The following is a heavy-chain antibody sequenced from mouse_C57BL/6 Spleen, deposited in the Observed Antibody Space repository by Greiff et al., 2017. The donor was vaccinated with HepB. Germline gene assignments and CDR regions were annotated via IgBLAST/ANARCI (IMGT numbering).Heavy chain of an antibody. CDR3: ARRTTGENWYFDV. V-gene: IGHV1-69*01. D-gene: IGHD1-1*01. Sequence: QVQLQQPGAELVMPGASVKLSCKASGYTFTSYWMHWVKQRPGQGLEWIGEIDPSDSYTNYNQKFKGKSTLTVDKSSSTDYMQLSSLTSEDSAVYYCARRTTGENWYFDVWGTGTTVTVSS. J-gene: IGHJ1*03. CDR1: GYTFTSYW. CDR2: IDPSDSYT.